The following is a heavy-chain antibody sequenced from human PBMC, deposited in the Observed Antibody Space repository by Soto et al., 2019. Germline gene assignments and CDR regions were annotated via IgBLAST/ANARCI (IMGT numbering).Heavy chain of an antibody. CDR2: IIPIFGTA. D-gene: IGHD3-16*01. Sequence: GASVKVSCKASGGTFSSYAISWVRQAPGQGLEWMGGIIPIFGTANYAQKFQGRVTITADESTSTAYIELSSLRSEDTAVYYCARRNYDYVWGSYDYFDYWGQGTLVTVSS. V-gene: IGHV1-69*13. CDR1: GGTFSSYA. CDR3: ARRNYDYVWGSYDYFDY. J-gene: IGHJ4*02.